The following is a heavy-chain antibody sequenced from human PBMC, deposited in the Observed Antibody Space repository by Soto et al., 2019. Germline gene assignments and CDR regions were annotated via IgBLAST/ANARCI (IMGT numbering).Heavy chain of an antibody. V-gene: IGHV1-69*13. D-gene: IGHD3-10*01. J-gene: IGHJ4*02. CDR2: IIPIFGTA. CDR3: ARNPSYYPDQYYFDY. CDR1: GGTFSSYA. Sequence: GASVKVSCKASGGTFSSYAISWVRQAPGQGLEWMGGIIPIFGTANYAQKFQGRVTITADESTSTAYMELSSLRSEDTAVYYCARNPSYYPDQYYFDYWGQGTLVTVSS.